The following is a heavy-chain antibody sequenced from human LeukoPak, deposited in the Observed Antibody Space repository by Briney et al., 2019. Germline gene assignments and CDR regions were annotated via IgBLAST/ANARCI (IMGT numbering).Heavy chain of an antibody. V-gene: IGHV4-59*12. CDR3: AGVGDNWFDP. Sequence: SETLSLTCTVCGGSISSYYWSWIRQPPGKGLEWIGYIYYSGSTNYNPSLKSRVTISVDTSKNQFSLKLSSVTAADTAVYYCAGVGDNWFDPWGQGTLVTVSS. CDR1: GGSISSYY. CDR2: IYYSGST. J-gene: IGHJ5*02.